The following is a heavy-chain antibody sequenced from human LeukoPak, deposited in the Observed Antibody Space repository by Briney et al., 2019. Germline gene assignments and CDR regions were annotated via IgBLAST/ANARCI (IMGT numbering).Heavy chain of an antibody. J-gene: IGHJ6*03. CDR2: ISSSGSTI. V-gene: IGHV3-48*03. CDR1: GFTFSSYE. CDR3: ARDLAYCGGDCYYYMDV. D-gene: IGHD2-21*01. Sequence: SGGSLRLSCAASGFTFSSYEMNWVRQAPGKGLEWVSYISSSGSTIYYADSVKGRFTISRDNAKNSLYLQMNSLRAEDTAVYYCARDLAYCGGDCYYYMDVWGKGTTVTISS.